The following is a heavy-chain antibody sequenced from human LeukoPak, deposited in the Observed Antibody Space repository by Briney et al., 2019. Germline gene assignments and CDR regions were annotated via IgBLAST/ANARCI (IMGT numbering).Heavy chain of an antibody. Sequence: SETLSLTCIVSGDSITNHYWSLIRRPPGKGLEWIGYIYYNGIINYNPSLKSRVTISVDTSRNQFSMKLNSVTAADTAVYYCAGSGGLANTGAVFDYWGRGTLVTVS. CDR3: AGSGGLANTGAVFDY. J-gene: IGHJ4*02. V-gene: IGHV4-59*11. D-gene: IGHD3-10*01. CDR2: IYYNGII. CDR1: GDSITNHY.